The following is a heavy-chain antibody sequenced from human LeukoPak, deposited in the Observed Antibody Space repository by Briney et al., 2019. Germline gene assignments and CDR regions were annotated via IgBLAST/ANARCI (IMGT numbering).Heavy chain of an antibody. V-gene: IGHV3-21*01. Sequence: PGGSLRLSCAVSGFTSSSYSMNWVRQAPGKGLEWVSSISSSSSYIYYADSVKGRFTISRDNAKNSLYLQMNSLRAEDTGVYYCARDWDYYDSSGYYYVCAFDILGQGTMVTVSS. D-gene: IGHD3-22*01. CDR1: GFTSSSYS. J-gene: IGHJ3*02. CDR2: ISSSSSYI. CDR3: ARDWDYYDSSGYYYVCAFDI.